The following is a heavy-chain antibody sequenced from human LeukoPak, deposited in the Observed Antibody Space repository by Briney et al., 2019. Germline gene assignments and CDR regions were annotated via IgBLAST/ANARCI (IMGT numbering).Heavy chain of an antibody. CDR1: GYTFTTYA. CDR3: ARDRGGRIFYI. V-gene: IGHV1-69*13. CDR2: IIPIFGTA. D-gene: IGHD3-10*01. J-gene: IGHJ3*02. Sequence: SVKVSCKASGYTFTTYAISWVRQAPGQGLEWMGGIIPIFGTANYAQKFQGRVTITADESTSTAYMELSSLRSEDTAVYYCARDRGGRIFYIWGQGTMVTVSS.